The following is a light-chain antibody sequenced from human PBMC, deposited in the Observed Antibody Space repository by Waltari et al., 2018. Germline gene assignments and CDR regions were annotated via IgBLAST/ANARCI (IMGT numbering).Light chain of an antibody. V-gene: IGLV2-23*01. J-gene: IGLJ1*01. CDR3: CSYTGSSTSYG. Sequence: QSALSQPASVSGSPGQSLTITCTGPSTDLASYNLVASYQHHPNRAPKLIIYEATKRPSGISHRFSGAKSGATASLRISGLQADDEADYYCCSYTGSSTSYGCGGGTKVTVL. CDR1: STDLASYNL. CDR2: EAT.